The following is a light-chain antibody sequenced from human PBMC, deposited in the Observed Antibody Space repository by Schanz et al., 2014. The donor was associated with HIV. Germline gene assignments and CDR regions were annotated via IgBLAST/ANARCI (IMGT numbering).Light chain of an antibody. Sequence: DIQLTQSPSVLSASVGDRVTITCRASQVIGSDLAWYQQKPRKAPKLLIYAASTLQSGVPSRFSGSGSGAESTLTISRLQPEDFATYYYQQLDNYPFTFGPGTKVDIK. CDR3: QQLDNYPFT. CDR2: AAS. CDR1: QVIGSD. J-gene: IGKJ3*01. V-gene: IGKV1-9*01.